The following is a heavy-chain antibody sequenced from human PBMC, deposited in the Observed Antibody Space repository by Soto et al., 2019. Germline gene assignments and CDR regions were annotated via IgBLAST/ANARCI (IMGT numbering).Heavy chain of an antibody. CDR1: GGSISSGGYY. D-gene: IGHD3-3*01. CDR3: ARVDRYYDFWSGYYTGCWFDP. CDR2: IYYSGST. Sequence: QVQLQESGPGLVKPSQTLSLTCTVSGGSISSGGYYWSWIRQHPGKGLEWIGYIYYSGSTYYNPSLKSRVTISVDTSKNQFSLKLSSVTAADTAVYYCARVDRYYDFWSGYYTGCWFDPWGQGTLVTVSS. J-gene: IGHJ5*02. V-gene: IGHV4-31*03.